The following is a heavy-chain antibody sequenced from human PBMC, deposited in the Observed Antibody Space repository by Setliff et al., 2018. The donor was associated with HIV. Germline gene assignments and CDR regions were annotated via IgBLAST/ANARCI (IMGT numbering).Heavy chain of an antibody. CDR3: ARDNPPPYCSGGSCFPPYRYFDY. CDR2: MNPNSGDT. Sequence: GASVKVSCKASGYTLTSYEINWVRQATGQGLEWMGWMNPNSGDTGYAQKFQGRVTMTRNTSISTAYMELSSLRSEDTAVYYCARDNPPPYCSGGSCFPPYRYFDYWGQGTLVTVSS. V-gene: IGHV1-8*02. J-gene: IGHJ4*02. D-gene: IGHD2-15*01. CDR1: GYTLTSYE.